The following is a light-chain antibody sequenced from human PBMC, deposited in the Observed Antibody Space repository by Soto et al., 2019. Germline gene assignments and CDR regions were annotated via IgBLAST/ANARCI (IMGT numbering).Light chain of an antibody. Sequence: QSALTQPPSASGSPGQSVTISCTGTSSDVGGYNYVSWYQQHPGKVPKLMIYEVSQRPSGVPDRFSGSKSGNTASLTVSGLQAEDEADYYCSSYADNDKLIFGGGTKLTVL. CDR1: SSDVGGYNY. CDR2: EVS. V-gene: IGLV2-8*01. J-gene: IGLJ2*01. CDR3: SSYADNDKLI.